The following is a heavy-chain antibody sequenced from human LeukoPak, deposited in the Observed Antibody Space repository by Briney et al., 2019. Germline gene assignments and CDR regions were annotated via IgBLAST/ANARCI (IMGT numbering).Heavy chain of an antibody. J-gene: IGHJ4*02. CDR2: ISGSGGST. CDR3: AKVRRYSYGFSDY. V-gene: IGHV3-23*01. CDR1: GFTFSSYA. Sequence: GRSLRLSCAASGFTFSSYAMSWVRQAPGKGLEWVSAISGSGGSTYYADSVKGRFTISRDNSKNTLYLQMNSLRAEDTAVYYCAKVRRYSYGFSDYWGQGTLVTVSS. D-gene: IGHD5-18*01.